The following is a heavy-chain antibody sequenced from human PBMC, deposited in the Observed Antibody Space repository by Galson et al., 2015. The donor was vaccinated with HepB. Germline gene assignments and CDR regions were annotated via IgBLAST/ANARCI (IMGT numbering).Heavy chain of an antibody. J-gene: IGHJ6*02. D-gene: IGHD3-9*01. Sequence: SLRLSCAASGSTFSSYAMHWVRQAPGKGLEWVAVISYDGSNKYYADSVKGRFTISGDNSKNTLYLQMNSLRAEDTAVYYCARDRGYFDWLLASDYYYYGMDVWGQGTTVTVSS. V-gene: IGHV3-30-3*01. CDR2: ISYDGSNK. CDR1: GSTFSSYA. CDR3: ARDRGYFDWLLASDYYYYGMDV.